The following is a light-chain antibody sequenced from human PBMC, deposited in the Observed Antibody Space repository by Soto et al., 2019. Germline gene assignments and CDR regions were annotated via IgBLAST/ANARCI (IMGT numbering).Light chain of an antibody. CDR1: QSGSSSY. J-gene: IGKJ3*01. Sequence: EIVLTQSPGTLSLSPGECATLSCRANQSGSSSYLAWYQQKPGQAPRLLISAAYTRTTAIPGRFSGSGSGTDFTLPISNMEPEDFAVYYCQHYGGPFTFGPGTKVDIK. V-gene: IGKV3-20*01. CDR3: QHYGGPFT. CDR2: AAY.